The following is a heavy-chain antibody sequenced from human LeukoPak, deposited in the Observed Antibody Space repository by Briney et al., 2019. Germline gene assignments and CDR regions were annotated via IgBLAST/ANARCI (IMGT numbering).Heavy chain of an antibody. V-gene: IGHV3-66*02. CDR3: TRGGGAFCGGDCYRNFDY. D-gene: IGHD2-21*02. CDR2: IYSGGST. CDR1: GLTVSSNY. J-gene: IGHJ4*01. Sequence: PGGSLRLSCAVSGLTVSSNYMSWVRQAPGKGLEWIAVIYSGGSTYYAGSVKGRFSISRDNSENALYLQMNSLRAEDTAVYYCTRGGGAFCGGDCYRNFDYWGHRVLATVSS.